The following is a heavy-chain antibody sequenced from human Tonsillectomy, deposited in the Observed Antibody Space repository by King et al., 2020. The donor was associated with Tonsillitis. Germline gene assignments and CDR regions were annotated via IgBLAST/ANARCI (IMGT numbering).Heavy chain of an antibody. D-gene: IGHD6-13*01. CDR2: ISWNSGSM. CDR1: GFTFDDYA. J-gene: IGHJ6*02. V-gene: IGHV3-9*01. CDR3: AKVGSSSWNIPLGGMDV. Sequence: VQLVESGGGSVQPGRSLRLSCAASGFTFDDYAMHWVRQAPGKGLEWVAGISWNSGSMGYADSVKGRFTISRDNAKNSLYLQMNSLRAEDTALYYCAKVGSSSWNIPLGGMDVWGQGTTVTVSS.